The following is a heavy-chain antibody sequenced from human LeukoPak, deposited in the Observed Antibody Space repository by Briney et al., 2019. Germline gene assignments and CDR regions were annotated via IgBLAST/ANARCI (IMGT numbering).Heavy chain of an antibody. D-gene: IGHD5/OR15-5a*01. J-gene: IGHJ1*01. CDR3: ARPPRDLVSAAPFPF. V-gene: IGHV1-2*02. CDR2: VFPHSGDT. Sequence: ASVKVSCKASGYTFTDYYIHWVRQAPGEGLEWVGWVFPHSGDTYYAQRFHGRVAMTTDTSINTAYMELSRLKSDDTGVYFCARPPRDLVSAAPFPFWGQGTLATVSS. CDR1: GYTFTDYY.